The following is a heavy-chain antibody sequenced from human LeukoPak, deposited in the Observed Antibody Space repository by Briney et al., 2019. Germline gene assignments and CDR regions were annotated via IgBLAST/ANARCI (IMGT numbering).Heavy chain of an antibody. D-gene: IGHD3-22*01. CDR1: GGTFSSYA. Sequence: ASVKVSCKASGGTFSSYAISWVRQASGQGLEWMGGIIPIFGTANYAQKFQGRVTITTDESTSTAYMELSSLRSEDTAVYYCASPAHYYDSSGYFSYWGQGTLVTVSS. CDR2: IIPIFGTA. V-gene: IGHV1-69*05. CDR3: ASPAHYYDSSGYFSY. J-gene: IGHJ4*02.